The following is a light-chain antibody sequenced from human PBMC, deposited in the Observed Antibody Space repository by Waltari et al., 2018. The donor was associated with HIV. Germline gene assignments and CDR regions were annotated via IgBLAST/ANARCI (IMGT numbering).Light chain of an antibody. CDR1: RSNIGAGCD. Sequence: QSVLTQPPSVSGAPGQRVTIACTGGRSNIGAGCDVHCYRKFPGTAPKLLIYVTKKRPSGVPDRFSGAKAGTAASLAITGLQAEDEADYYCQSFDSSLSAVIFGGGTKLTVL. V-gene: IGLV1-40*01. CDR3: QSFDSSLSAVI. J-gene: IGLJ2*01. CDR2: VTK.